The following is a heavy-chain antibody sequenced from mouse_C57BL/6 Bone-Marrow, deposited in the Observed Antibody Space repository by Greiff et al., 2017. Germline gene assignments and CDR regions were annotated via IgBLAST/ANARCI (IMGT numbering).Heavy chain of an antibody. D-gene: IGHD4-1*01. CDR2: IYPGDGDT. Sequence: QVQLQQSGAELVKPGASVKISCKASGYAFSSYWMNWVKQRPGTGLAWIGQIYPGDGDTNYNGKFKGKATLTADKSSSTAYMQLSSLTSEDYAVYFCARSALELGEAYWGQGTLVTVSA. V-gene: IGHV1-80*01. CDR3: ARSALELGEAY. CDR1: GYAFSSYW. J-gene: IGHJ3*01.